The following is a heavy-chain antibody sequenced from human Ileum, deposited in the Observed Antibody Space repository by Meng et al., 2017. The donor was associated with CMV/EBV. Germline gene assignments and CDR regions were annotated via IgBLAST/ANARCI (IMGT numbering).Heavy chain of an antibody. V-gene: IGHV4-34*01. CDR1: WSVSGYY. CDR2: INHSGST. J-gene: IGHJ5*02. D-gene: IGHD3-3*01. CDR3: AKTYYDFWSGYYSGWFDP. Sequence: WSVSGYYWSWIRQPPGKGLEWIGEINHSGSTNYNPSLKSRVTISVDTSKNQFSLKLSSVTAADTAVYYCAKTYYDFWSGYYSGWFDPWGQGTLVTVSS.